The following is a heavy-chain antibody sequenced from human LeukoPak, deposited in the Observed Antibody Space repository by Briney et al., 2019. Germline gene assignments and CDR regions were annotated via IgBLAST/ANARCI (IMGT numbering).Heavy chain of an antibody. CDR1: GFTFSNYA. V-gene: IGHV3-30*04. CDR2: ALYDGSMK. D-gene: IGHD2-2*01. J-gene: IGHJ4*02. Sequence: QPGRSLRLSCAASGFTFSNYAMHWVRQAPGKGLEWVGVALYDGSMKYYGDSVKGRFTISRDNAKNSLYLQMNSLRAEDTAVYYCARVNHFSLAKYCSSTSCYSDYWGQGTLVTVSS. CDR3: ARVNHFSLAKYCSSTSCYSDY.